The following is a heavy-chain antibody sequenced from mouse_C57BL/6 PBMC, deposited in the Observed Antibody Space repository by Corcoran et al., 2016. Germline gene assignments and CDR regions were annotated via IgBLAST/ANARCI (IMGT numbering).Heavy chain of an antibody. CDR3: ARRTVVATEDY. V-gene: IGHV9-3*01. D-gene: IGHD1-1*01. CDR2: INTYSGVP. J-gene: IGHJ2*01. Sequence: VQLQQSGPELKKPGETVKISCKASGYTFTTYGMSWVKQAPGKGLKWMGWINTYSGVPTYADDFKGRFAFSLETSASTAYLQINNLKNEDTATYFCARRTVVATEDYWGQGTTLTVSS. CDR1: GYTFTTYG.